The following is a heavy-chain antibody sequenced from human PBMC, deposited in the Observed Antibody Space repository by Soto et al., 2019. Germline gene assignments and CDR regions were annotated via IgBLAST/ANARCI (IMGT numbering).Heavy chain of an antibody. CDR1: GFTFSSYA. V-gene: IGHV3-23*01. J-gene: IGHJ4*02. CDR3: AKGRGGPRYCSGGSCYVPDY. D-gene: IGHD2-15*01. CDR2: ISGSGGST. Sequence: HPGGSLRLSCAASGFTFSSYAMSWVRQAPGNGLEWVSAISGSGGSTYYADSVKGRFTISRDNSKNTLYLQMNSLRAEDTAVYYCAKGRGGPRYCSGGSCYVPDYWGQGTLVTVSS.